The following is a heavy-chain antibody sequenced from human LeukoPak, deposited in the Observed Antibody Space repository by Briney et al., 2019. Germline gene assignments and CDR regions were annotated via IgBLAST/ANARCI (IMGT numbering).Heavy chain of an antibody. V-gene: IGHV3-64*01. D-gene: IGHD2-2*01. CDR3: ARATTAAIYLADYYYYGMDV. CDR2: ISSNGGST. Sequence: GGSLRLSCAASGFTFSSYAMHWVRQAPGKGLEYVSAISSNGGSTYYANSVKGRFTISRDNSKNTLYLQMGSLRAEAMAVYYCARATTAAIYLADYYYYGMDVWGQGTTVTVSS. J-gene: IGHJ6*02. CDR1: GFTFSSYA.